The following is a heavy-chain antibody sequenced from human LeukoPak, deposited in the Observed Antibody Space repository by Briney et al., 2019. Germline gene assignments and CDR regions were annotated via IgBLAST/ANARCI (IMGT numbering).Heavy chain of an antibody. D-gene: IGHD3-10*01. CDR1: GFTFSSYG. J-gene: IGHJ6*03. Sequence: GGSLRLSCAASGFTFSSYGMHWVRQAPGKGLEWVAVISYDGSNKYYADSVKGRFTISRDNSKNTLYLQMNSLRAEDTAVYYCAKGVRGVYYMDVWGKGTTVTVSS. V-gene: IGHV3-30*18. CDR3: AKGVRGVYYMDV. CDR2: ISYDGSNK.